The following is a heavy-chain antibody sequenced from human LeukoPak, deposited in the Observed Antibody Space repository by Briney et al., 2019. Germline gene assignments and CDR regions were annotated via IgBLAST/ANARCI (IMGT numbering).Heavy chain of an antibody. CDR2: IGGSGGST. V-gene: IGHV3-23*01. CDR3: AKDWWPSKSTRDYYYYYMDV. D-gene: IGHD2-15*01. Sequence: GGSLRLSCAASGFTFSSYGMHWVRQAPGKGLEWVSAIGGSGGSTYYADSVKGRFTISRDNSKNTLYLQMNSLRAEDTAVYYCAKDWWPSKSTRDYYYYYMDVWGKGTTVTVSS. CDR1: GFTFSSYG. J-gene: IGHJ6*03.